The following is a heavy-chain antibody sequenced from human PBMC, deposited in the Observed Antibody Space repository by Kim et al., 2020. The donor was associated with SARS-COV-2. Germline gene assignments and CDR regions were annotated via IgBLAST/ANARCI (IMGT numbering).Heavy chain of an antibody. CDR3: ARGYSGGSSFDY. Sequence: YAQKLQGRVTMTTDTSTSTAYMELRSLRSDDTAVYYCARGYSGGSSFDYWGQGTLVTVSS. J-gene: IGHJ4*02. V-gene: IGHV1-18*01. D-gene: IGHD2-15*01.